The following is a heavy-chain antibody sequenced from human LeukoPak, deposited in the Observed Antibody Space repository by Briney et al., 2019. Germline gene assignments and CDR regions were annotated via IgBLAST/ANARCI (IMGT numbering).Heavy chain of an antibody. J-gene: IGHJ5*02. Sequence: PSETLSLTCAVYGGSFSGYYWSWIRQPPGKGLEWIGEINHSGSTNYNPSLKSRVTISVDTSKNQFSLKLSSVTAADTAVYYCARFSWYYDILTGYKNWFDPWGQGTLVTVSS. CDR2: INHSGST. V-gene: IGHV4-34*01. CDR1: GGSFSGYY. D-gene: IGHD3-9*01. CDR3: ARFSWYYDILTGYKNWFDP.